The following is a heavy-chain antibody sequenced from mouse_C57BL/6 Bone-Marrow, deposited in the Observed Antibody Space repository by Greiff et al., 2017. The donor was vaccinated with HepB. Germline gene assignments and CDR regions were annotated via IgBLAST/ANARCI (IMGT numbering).Heavy chain of an antibody. CDR3: ASLSNYFYAMDY. D-gene: IGHD2-5*01. Sequence: SLPLSFSSSLFPFIYYLIHFFLHSPYNFLDFFSYIISVSSTIYYADTVKGRFTISRDNAKNTLFLQMTSLRSEDTAMYYCASLSNYFYAMDYWGQGTSVTVSS. CDR1: LFPFIYYL. CDR2: IISVSSTI. J-gene: IGHJ4*01. V-gene: IGHV5-17*01.